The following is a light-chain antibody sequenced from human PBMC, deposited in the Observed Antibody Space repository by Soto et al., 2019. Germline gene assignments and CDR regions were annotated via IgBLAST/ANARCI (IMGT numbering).Light chain of an antibody. V-gene: IGKV1-39*01. Sequence: DIQMTQSPSSLSASVGDRITITCRASPTISTYLHSYQQKPGKAPKLLISAASRLQSGVPSRFTGSASGTEFTLTISSLQPEDFATYYCQRSNGIPYIFGQGTKVEI. CDR2: AAS. CDR3: QRSNGIPYI. J-gene: IGKJ2*01. CDR1: PTISTY.